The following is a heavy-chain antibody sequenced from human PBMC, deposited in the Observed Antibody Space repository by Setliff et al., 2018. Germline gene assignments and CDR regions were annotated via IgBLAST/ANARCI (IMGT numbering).Heavy chain of an antibody. J-gene: IGHJ6*02. CDR1: GYTFTSYY. V-gene: IGHV1-46*01. D-gene: IGHD6-6*01. Sequence: ASVKVSCKASGYTFTSYYMHWVRQAPGQGLEWMGIINPSGGSTSYAQKFQGRVTMTRDTSTSTVYMDLNSLRAEDTAVYYCASGCIAASRCYGMDVWGQGTTVTVSS. CDR3: ASGCIAASRCYGMDV. CDR2: INPSGGST.